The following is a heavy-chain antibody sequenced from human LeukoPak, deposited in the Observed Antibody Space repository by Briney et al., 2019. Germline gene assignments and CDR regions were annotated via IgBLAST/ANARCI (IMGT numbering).Heavy chain of an antibody. D-gene: IGHD1-26*01. CDR1: GFTFSSFA. CDR3: AKDLASPRSVGSSEKLDY. J-gene: IGHJ4*02. CDR2: IFGSGAGT. V-gene: IGHV3-23*01. Sequence: GGSLRLSCAASGFTFSSFAMSWIRQAPGKGLEWVSSIFGSGAGTHYADSVKGRFTISRDNSKNTLYLQMNSLRAEDTAVYYCAKDLASPRSVGSSEKLDYWGQGTLVTVSS.